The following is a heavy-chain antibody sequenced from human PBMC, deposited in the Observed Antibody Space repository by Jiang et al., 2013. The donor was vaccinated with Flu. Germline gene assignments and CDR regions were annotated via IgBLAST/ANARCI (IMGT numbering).Heavy chain of an antibody. CDR2: ILYDGSCK. Sequence: VQLLESGGGVVQSGGSLRLSCAASGFTFNTFGMHWVRQAPGKGLEWVALILYDGSCKYYADSVKGRFTISRDNSKNTLYLQMSSLRAEDRAVYYCATDTQHRYFNKWGQGTLVIVTS. V-gene: IGHV3-30*02. CDR3: ATDTQHRYFNK. CDR1: GFTFNTFG. D-gene: IGHD1-1*01. J-gene: IGHJ1*01.